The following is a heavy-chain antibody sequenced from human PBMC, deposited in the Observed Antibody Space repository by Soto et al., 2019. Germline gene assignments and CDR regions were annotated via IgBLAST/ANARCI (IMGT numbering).Heavy chain of an antibody. CDR2: MSHDGSHK. CDR1: GFTFSTYG. CDR3: ARLPRSGWDHYYYGMDV. V-gene: IGHV3-30*03. Sequence: QVQLVESGGGVVQAGGSLGLSCTASGFTFSTYGMHWVRQAPGKGPEWVAVMSHDGSHKAFLDSVKGRFIISRDNSKNTRYLRMNSLRPDDTAVYCCARLPRSGWDHYYYGMDVWGQGTTVIVSS. J-gene: IGHJ6*02. D-gene: IGHD6-19*01.